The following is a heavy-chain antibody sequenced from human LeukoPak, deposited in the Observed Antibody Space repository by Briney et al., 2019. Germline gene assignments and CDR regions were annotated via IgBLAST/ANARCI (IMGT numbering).Heavy chain of an antibody. CDR1: GYTFTGYY. Sequence: ASAKVSCKASGYTFTGYYMHWVRQAPGQGLEWMGWINPNSGGTNYAQKFQGRVTMTRDTSISTAYMELSRLRSDDTAVYYCARVRGGSDNTKKYYYYYGMDVWGQGTTVTVSS. CDR3: ARVRGGSDNTKKYYYYYGMDV. J-gene: IGHJ6*02. V-gene: IGHV1-2*02. CDR2: INPNSGGT. D-gene: IGHD2-15*01.